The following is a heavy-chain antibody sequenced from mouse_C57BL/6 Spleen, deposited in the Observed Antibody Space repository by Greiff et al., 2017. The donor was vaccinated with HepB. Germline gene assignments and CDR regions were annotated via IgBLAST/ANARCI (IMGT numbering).Heavy chain of an antibody. D-gene: IGHD1-1*01. V-gene: IGHV1-61*01. CDR3: ARRDYYYGSSPFDY. Sequence: QVQLQQPGAELVRPGSSVKLSCKASGYTFTSYWMDWVKQRPGQGLEWIGNIYPSDSETHYNQKFKDKATLTVDKSSSTAYMQRSSLTSEDSAVYDCARRDYYYGSSPFDYWGQGTTLTVSS. J-gene: IGHJ2*01. CDR1: GYTFTSYW. CDR2: IYPSDSET.